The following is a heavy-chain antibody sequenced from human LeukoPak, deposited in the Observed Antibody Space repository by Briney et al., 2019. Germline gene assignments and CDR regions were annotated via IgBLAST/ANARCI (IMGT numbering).Heavy chain of an antibody. Sequence: PGGSLRLSWAASGFTFSSYAMTWVRQAPGGGLEWAAVIGPGSSDIHYADSVEGRFTISRDNSMNTLYLQMNSLRAEDTATYYCAKYCGGDCFRYFDCWGQGALVTVSS. D-gene: IGHD2-21*02. V-gene: IGHV3-23*01. CDR3: AKYCGGDCFRYFDC. CDR2: IGPGSSDI. CDR1: GFTFSSYA. J-gene: IGHJ4*02.